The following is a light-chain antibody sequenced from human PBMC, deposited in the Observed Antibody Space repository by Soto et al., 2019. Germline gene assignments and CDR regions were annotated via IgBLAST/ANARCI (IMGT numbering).Light chain of an antibody. Sequence: QLVLTQSSSASASLGSSVKLTCTLSSGHSTYTIAWHQQQPGKAPRYLMKLEGIGSYNKGSGIPDRFSGSSSGADRYLTISHLPFEDEADYYCETWDTNVVVFGGGTKLTVL. V-gene: IGLV4-60*02. CDR2: LEGIGSY. CDR1: SGHSTYT. CDR3: ETWDTNVVV. J-gene: IGLJ2*01.